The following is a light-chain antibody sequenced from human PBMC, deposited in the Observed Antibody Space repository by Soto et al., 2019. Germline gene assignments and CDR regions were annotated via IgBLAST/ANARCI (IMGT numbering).Light chain of an antibody. J-gene: IGKJ3*01. Sequence: EIVLTQSPATLSLSPGERATLSCRASQSVSSYLAWYQQKPGQAPRLLIYDASNRATGIPARFSGSGPGTDVTLTISSLEPEDFAVYYCQQRSNWPPRFTFGPGTKVDIK. CDR2: DAS. V-gene: IGKV3D-11*02. CDR3: QQRSNWPPRFT. CDR1: QSVSSY.